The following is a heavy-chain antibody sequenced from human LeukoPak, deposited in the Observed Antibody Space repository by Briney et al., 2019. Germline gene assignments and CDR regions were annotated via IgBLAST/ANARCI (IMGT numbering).Heavy chain of an antibody. CDR2: INPSGGST. J-gene: IGHJ4*02. V-gene: IGHV1-46*01. CDR3: TRGGTMRARNFDY. CDR1: GYTFTSYY. Sequence: ASVKVSCKASGYTFTSYYMHWVRQAPGQGLEWMGIINPSGGSTSYAQKFQGRVTLTTDTSTSTAYMELRSLRSDDTAVYYCTRGGTMRARNFDYWGQGTLVTVSS. D-gene: IGHD1-1*01.